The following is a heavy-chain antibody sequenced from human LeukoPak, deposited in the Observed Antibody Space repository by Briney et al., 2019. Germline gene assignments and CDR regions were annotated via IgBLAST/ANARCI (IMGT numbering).Heavy chain of an antibody. CDR1: GFTFSSYG. J-gene: IGHJ3*02. CDR3: AKADYGDPPAAFDI. CDR2: IWYDGSNK. D-gene: IGHD4-17*01. V-gene: IGHV3-33*06. Sequence: GGSLRLSCAASGFTFSSYGMHWVRQAPRKGLEWVAVIWYDGSNKYYADSVKGRFTISRDNSKNTLYLQMNSLRAEDTAVYYCAKADYGDPPAAFDIWGQGTMVTVSS.